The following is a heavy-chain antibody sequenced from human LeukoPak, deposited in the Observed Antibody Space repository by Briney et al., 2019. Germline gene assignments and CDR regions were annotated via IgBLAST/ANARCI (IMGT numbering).Heavy chain of an antibody. Sequence: KPSETLSLTCTVSGGSISSDYWSWIRQPPGKGLGWIGYIYYSGSTNYNPSLKSRVTISVDTSKNQFSLKLSSVTAVDTAVYYCARVHSSSWYIYYWGQGTLVTVSS. CDR3: ARVHSSSWYIYY. CDR1: GGSISSDY. D-gene: IGHD6-13*01. J-gene: IGHJ4*02. CDR2: IYYSGST. V-gene: IGHV4-59*08.